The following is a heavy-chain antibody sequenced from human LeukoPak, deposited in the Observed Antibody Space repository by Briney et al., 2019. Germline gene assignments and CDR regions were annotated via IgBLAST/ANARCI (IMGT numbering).Heavy chain of an antibody. CDR1: GFTFSSYA. D-gene: IGHD6-13*01. J-gene: IGHJ4*02. CDR2: ISGSGGST. CDR3: ASSSSWYFSTVFDY. Sequence: GGSLRLSCAASGFTFSSYAMSWVRQAPGKGLEWVSAISGSGGSTYYADSVKGRFTISRDNSKNTPYLQMNSLRAEDTAVYYCASSSSWYFSTVFDYWGQGTLVTVSS. V-gene: IGHV3-23*01.